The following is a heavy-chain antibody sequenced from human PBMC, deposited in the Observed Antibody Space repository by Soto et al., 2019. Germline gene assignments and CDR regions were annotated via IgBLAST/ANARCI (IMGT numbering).Heavy chain of an antibody. CDR1: GGSVSSGSYY. CDR3: ARLYYDILTGYYGFDP. CDR2: IYYSGST. J-gene: IGHJ5*02. V-gene: IGHV4-61*01. D-gene: IGHD3-9*01. Sequence: SETLSLTCTVSGGSVSSGSYYWSWIRQPPGKGLEWIGYIYYSGSTNYNPSLKSRVTISVDTSKNQFSLKLSSVTAADTAVYYCARLYYDILTGYYGFDPWGQGTLGTVS.